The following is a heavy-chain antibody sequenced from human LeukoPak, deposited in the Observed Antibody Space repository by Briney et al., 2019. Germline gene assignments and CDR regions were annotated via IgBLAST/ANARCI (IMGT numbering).Heavy chain of an antibody. J-gene: IGHJ4*02. CDR2: IIPILGIA. CDR1: GGTFSSYA. Sequence: ASVKVSCKASGGTFSSYAISWVRQAPGQGLEWMGRIIPILGIANYARKFQGRVTITADKSTSTAYMELSSLRSEDTAVYYCARGAGGYSYGYYLSYWGQGTLVTVSS. CDR3: ARGAGGYSYGYYLSY. V-gene: IGHV1-69*04. D-gene: IGHD5-18*01.